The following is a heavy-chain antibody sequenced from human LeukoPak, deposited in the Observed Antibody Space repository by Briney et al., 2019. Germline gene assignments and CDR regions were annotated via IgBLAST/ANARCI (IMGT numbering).Heavy chain of an antibody. J-gene: IGHJ6*04. CDR3: ARCMSELDYGDYAYYYHMDV. CDR2: FYSSTRT. Sequence: SETLSLTCNASGDSFTSGSRYWIWIRQPAGKELEWIRHFYSSTRTTYNPSLESRVTISGDTAKNQFSLKLDSVTAADTAVYFCARCMSELDYGDYAYYYHMDVWGKGTTVTVSS. D-gene: IGHD4-17*01. CDR1: GDSFTSGSRY. V-gene: IGHV4-61*09.